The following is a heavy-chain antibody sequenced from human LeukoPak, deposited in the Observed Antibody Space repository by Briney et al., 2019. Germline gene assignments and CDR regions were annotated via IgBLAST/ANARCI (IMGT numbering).Heavy chain of an antibody. Sequence: SVTVSCKASGGTFSSYAISWVRQAPGQGLEWMGGIIPIFGTANYAQKFQGRVTITADESTSTAYMELSSLRSEDTAVYYCARASSSWYPERAYYYYYYGMDVWGQGTTVTVSS. V-gene: IGHV1-69*13. CDR1: GGTFSSYA. J-gene: IGHJ6*02. D-gene: IGHD6-13*01. CDR2: IIPIFGTA. CDR3: ARASSSWYPERAYYYYYYGMDV.